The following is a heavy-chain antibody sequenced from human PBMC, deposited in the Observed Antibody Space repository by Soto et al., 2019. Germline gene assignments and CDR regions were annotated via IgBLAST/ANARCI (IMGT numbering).Heavy chain of an antibody. CDR2: ISSSSSYI. Sequence: EVQLVESGGGLVKPGGSLRLSCAASGFTFSSHSMNWVRQAPGKGLEWVSSISSSSSYIYYADSVKGRFTISRDNAKNSLYLQMNSLRAEDTAVYYCASHSSSSLNWGQGTLVTVSS. J-gene: IGHJ4*02. V-gene: IGHV3-21*01. CDR1: GFTFSSHS. D-gene: IGHD6-6*01. CDR3: ASHSSSSLN.